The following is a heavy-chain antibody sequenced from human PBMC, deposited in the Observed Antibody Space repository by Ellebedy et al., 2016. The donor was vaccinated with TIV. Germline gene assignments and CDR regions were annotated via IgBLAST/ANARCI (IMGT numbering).Heavy chain of an antibody. CDR3: ARDKQVGATFFDY. D-gene: IGHD1-26*01. Sequence: PGGSLRLSCAASGFTFENYAMHWVRQAPGKGLEWVSGISWNSGRIGYADSVKGRITISRDNSKNTLYLQMSSLRAEDTAVYYCARDKQVGATFFDYWGQGTLVTVSS. V-gene: IGHV3-9*01. J-gene: IGHJ4*02. CDR1: GFTFENYA. CDR2: ISWNSGRI.